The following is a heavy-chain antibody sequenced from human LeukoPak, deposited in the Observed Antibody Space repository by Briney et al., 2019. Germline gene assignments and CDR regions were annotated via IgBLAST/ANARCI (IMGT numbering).Heavy chain of an antibody. V-gene: IGHV4-39*01. CDR1: GGSISSSSYY. J-gene: IGHJ4*02. D-gene: IGHD6-13*01. CDR3: ARQYSSSWYCFDY. Sequence: PSETLSLTCTVSGGSISSSSYYWGWIRQPPGKGLEWIGSIYYSGSTYYNPSLKSRVTISVDTAKNQFSLKLRSVTAADTAVYYCARQYSSSWYCFDYWGQGTLVTVSS. CDR2: IYYSGST.